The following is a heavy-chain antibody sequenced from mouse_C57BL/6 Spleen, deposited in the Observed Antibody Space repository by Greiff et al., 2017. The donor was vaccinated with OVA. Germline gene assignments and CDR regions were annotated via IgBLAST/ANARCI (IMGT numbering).Heavy chain of an antibody. CDR2: INPSTGGT. CDR1: GYSFTGYY. Sequence: VQLQQSGPELVKPGASVKISCKASGYSFTGYYMNWVKQSPEKSLEWIGEINPSTGGTTYNQKFKAKATLTVDKSSSTAYMQLKSLTSEDSAVYYCARLGGTPSWFAYWGQGTLVTVSA. V-gene: IGHV1-42*01. CDR3: ARLGGTPSWFAY. J-gene: IGHJ3*01. D-gene: IGHD2-14*01.